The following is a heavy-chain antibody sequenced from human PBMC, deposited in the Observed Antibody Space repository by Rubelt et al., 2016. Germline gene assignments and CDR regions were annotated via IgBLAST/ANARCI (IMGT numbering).Heavy chain of an antibody. V-gene: IGHV3-23*01. CDR3: ARPAVETDSDVFDY. J-gene: IGHJ4*02. D-gene: IGHD5-24*01. Sequence: VRQAPGKGLELVSSIRGSGGGTSYADSVKGRFTISRDNSKNTVYLEMNSLRAEDTAVYYCARPAVETDSDVFDYWGQGTLVTVSS. CDR2: IRGSGGGT.